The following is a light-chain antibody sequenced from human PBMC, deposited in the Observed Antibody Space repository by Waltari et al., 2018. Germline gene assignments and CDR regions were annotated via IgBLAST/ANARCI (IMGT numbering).Light chain of an antibody. Sequence: QSALPQPASVSGSPGQSITISCTGTSSDVVCYTYVSWYQQYPGKAPKLMIYNIIGRPSGVSDRFSGSKSGDTASLTISGLQAEDEADYFCSSYTSSNTLVFGGGTKLTVL. CDR3: SSYTSSNTLV. CDR1: SSDVVCYTY. V-gene: IGLV2-14*03. J-gene: IGLJ3*02. CDR2: NII.